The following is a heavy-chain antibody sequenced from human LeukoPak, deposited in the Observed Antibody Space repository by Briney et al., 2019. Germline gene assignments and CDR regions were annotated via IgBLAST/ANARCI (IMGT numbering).Heavy chain of an antibody. V-gene: IGHV3-48*04. J-gene: IGHJ2*01. CDR1: GFTFSSYS. Sequence: GGSLRLSCAASGFTFSSYSMNWVRQAPGKGLEWVSYISSSSSTIYYADSVKGRFTISRDNAKNSLYLQMNSLRAEDTAVYYCARALHYYGSGSYYGLWGRGTLVTVSS. CDR3: ARALHYYGSGSYYGL. D-gene: IGHD3-10*01. CDR2: ISSSSSTI.